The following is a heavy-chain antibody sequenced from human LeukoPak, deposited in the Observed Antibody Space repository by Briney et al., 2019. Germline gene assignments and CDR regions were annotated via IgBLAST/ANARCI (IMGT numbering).Heavy chain of an antibody. CDR1: GVSINTYY. CDR2: IYTSGNT. J-gene: IGHJ6*03. Sequence: SETLSLTCTVSGVSINTYYWSWIRQPPGKGLEWIGRIYTSGNTKYNPSLKSRVTMSVDTSKNQFSLKLTSVTAADTAVYYCARKNDYGDSYYMDVWGKGTTVTVSS. CDR3: ARKNDYGDSYYMDV. V-gene: IGHV4-4*07. D-gene: IGHD4-17*01.